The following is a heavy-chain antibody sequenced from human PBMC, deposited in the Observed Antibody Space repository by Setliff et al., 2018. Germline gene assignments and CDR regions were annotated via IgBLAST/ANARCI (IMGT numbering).Heavy chain of an antibody. J-gene: IGHJ4*02. CDR2: IRADASRT. CDR3: AKDFGSTWLNYFDY. Sequence: GGSLRLSCAASGFTFATYGMSWVRQAPGKGLEWVSGIRADASRTYYADSVKGRFTISRDNSRNTLYLQLSSLRAEDTALYYCAKDFGSTWLNYFDYWGQGTLVTVSS. D-gene: IGHD6-13*01. CDR1: GFTFATYG. V-gene: IGHV3-23*01.